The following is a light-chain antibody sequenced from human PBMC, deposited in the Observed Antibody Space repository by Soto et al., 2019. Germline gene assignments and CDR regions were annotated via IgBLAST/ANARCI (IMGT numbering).Light chain of an antibody. V-gene: IGKV1-33*01. CDR1: QDIRHY. J-gene: IGKJ4*01. CDR3: QHYDNLPLLT. Sequence: DIQMTQSPSSLSASVGDRVTITCQASQDIRHYLNWYQQKPGKAPKLLIYDASNLEAGVPSRFSGSGCWTDFTFLISSLQHEDVAAYYCQHYDNLPLLTFGGGTKVEIK. CDR2: DAS.